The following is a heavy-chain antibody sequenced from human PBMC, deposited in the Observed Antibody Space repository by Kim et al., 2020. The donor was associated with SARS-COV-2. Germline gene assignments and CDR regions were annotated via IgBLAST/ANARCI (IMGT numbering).Heavy chain of an antibody. CDR1: GFTFSSYW. Sequence: GGSLRLSCAASGFTFSSYWMSWVRQAPGKGLEWVANIQHDGSEKYYVDSVKGRFTISRDNAKNSLYLQVNSLRVEDTAVYYCARLEHYYDSNDYYYYYGMDVWGQGTTVTVSS. CDR2: IQHDGSEK. CDR3: ARLEHYYDSNDYYYYYGMDV. V-gene: IGHV3-7*01. J-gene: IGHJ6*02. D-gene: IGHD3-22*01.